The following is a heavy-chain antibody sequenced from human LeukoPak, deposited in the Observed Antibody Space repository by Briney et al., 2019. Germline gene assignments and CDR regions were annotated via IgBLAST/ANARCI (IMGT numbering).Heavy chain of an antibody. CDR1: GFTFTSSA. D-gene: IGHD6-13*01. V-gene: IGHV1-58*02. J-gene: IGHJ4*02. CDR2: IVVGSGNT. CDR3: AADGGGDSSSWYRAGL. Sequence: ASVKVSCKASGFTFTSSAMQWVRQARGQRLEWIGWIVVGSGNTNYAQRFQERVTITRDMSTSTAYMELSSLTSEDTAVYYCAADGGGDSSSWYRAGLWGQGTLVTVSS.